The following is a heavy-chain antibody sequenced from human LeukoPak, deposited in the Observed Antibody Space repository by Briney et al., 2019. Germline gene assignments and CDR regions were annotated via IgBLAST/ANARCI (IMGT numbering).Heavy chain of an antibody. V-gene: IGHV4-34*01. D-gene: IGHD2-2*01. Sequence: SETLSLTCAVYGGSFSGYYWSWIRQPPGKGLEWIGEINHSGSTNYNPSLKSRVTISVDTPKNQFSLKLSSVTAADTAVYYCARGPRGNNCSSTSCQGGDYFDYWGQGTLVTVSS. CDR2: INHSGST. CDR1: GGSFSGYY. J-gene: IGHJ4*02. CDR3: ARGPRGNNCSSTSCQGGDYFDY.